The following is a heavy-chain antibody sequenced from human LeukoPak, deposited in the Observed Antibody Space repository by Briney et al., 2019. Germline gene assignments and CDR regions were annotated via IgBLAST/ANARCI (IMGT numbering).Heavy chain of an antibody. D-gene: IGHD6-13*01. CDR2: IYYTGST. J-gene: IGHJ5*02. CDR1: GDSISSGGLY. CDR3: ARGSSSYSNWFDP. V-gene: IGHV4-31*03. Sequence: PSETLSLTCIVSGDSISSGGLYWGWIRQHPGKGLEWIGHIYYTGSTYYNPSLESRLTMSVDTSKNQFSLRLRSVTAADTAVYYCARGSSSYSNWFDPWGQGTLVAVSS.